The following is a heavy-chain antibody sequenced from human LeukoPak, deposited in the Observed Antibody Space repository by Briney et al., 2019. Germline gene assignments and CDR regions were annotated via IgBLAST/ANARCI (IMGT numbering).Heavy chain of an antibody. CDR3: ARFPSGGPCDY. D-gene: IGHD2-15*01. Sequence: ASVKVSCKASGYTFTNYYMHWVRQAPGQGLEWMGIINPSGGITNYAQKFQGRVTMTRDMSTSTVYMELSSLRSDDTAVYYCARFPSGGPCDYWGQGTLVTVSS. CDR1: GYTFTNYY. V-gene: IGHV1-46*01. CDR2: INPSGGIT. J-gene: IGHJ4*02.